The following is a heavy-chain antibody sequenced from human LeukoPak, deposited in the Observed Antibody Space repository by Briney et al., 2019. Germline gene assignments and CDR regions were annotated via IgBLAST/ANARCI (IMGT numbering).Heavy chain of an antibody. CDR2: VSYDGGNK. J-gene: IGHJ6*02. CDR1: GFTFSSYW. CDR3: AKRAGQYGMDV. D-gene: IGHD4/OR15-4a*01. V-gene: IGHV3-30*18. Sequence: HPGGSLRLSCAASGFTFSSYWMSWVRQAPGKGLEWVAVVSYDGGNKYYADSVKGRFTISRDNSQNTVYLQMNSLRAEDTAVYYCAKRAGQYGMDVWGQGTTVTVSS.